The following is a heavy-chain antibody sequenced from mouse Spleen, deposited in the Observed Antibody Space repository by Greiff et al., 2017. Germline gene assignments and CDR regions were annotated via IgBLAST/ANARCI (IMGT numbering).Heavy chain of an antibody. CDR2: IDPSDSET. J-gene: IGHJ1*01. CDR1: GYTFTSYW. V-gene: IGHV1-52*01. D-gene: IGHD2-2*01. CDR3: ARGGLRGYFDV. Sequence: QVQLQQSGAELARPGASVKLSCKASGYTFTSYWMHWVKQRPIQGLEWIGNIDPSDSETHYNQKFKDKATLTVDKSSSTAYMQLSSLTSEDSAVYYCARGGLRGYFDVWGAGTTVTVSS.